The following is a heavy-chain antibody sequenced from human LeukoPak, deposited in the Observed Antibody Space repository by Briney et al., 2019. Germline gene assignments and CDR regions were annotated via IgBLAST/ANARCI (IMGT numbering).Heavy chain of an antibody. V-gene: IGHV1-3*03. D-gene: IGHD3-10*01. CDR2: INAGDGNT. J-gene: IGHJ4*02. CDR3: ARFRPMVRALDY. CDR1: GYTFTSYA. Sequence: PGASVKVSCKASGYTFTSYAMHWVRQAPGQRLEWMGWINAGDGNTKYSQEFQGRVTITRDTSASTAYMELSSLRSEDMAVYYCARFRPMVRALDYWGQGTLVTVSS.